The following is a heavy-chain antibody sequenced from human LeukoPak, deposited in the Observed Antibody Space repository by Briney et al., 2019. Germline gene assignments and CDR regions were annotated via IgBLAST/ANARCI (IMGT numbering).Heavy chain of an antibody. CDR2: ISTDGSST. V-gene: IGHV3-74*01. CDR1: GFTFSRYW. D-gene: IGHD2/OR15-2a*01. J-gene: IGHJ6*02. CDR3: ASYLTSIPSGMDV. Sequence: GGSLRLSCAASGFTFSRYWMHWLRQAPGKGLVWVSRISTDGSSTSYADSAKGRFTISRDNGKNTLYLQMNSLRAEDTAVYYCASYLTSIPSGMDVWGQGTTVTVSS.